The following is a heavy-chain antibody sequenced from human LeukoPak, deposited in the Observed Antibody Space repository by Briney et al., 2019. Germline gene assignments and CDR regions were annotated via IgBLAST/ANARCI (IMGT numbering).Heavy chain of an antibody. J-gene: IGHJ4*02. CDR3: ATYRQVLLPFES. CDR2: ISSGSTSL. D-gene: IGHD2-8*02. V-gene: IGHV3-21*04. CDR1: GFTFSDYT. Sequence: GGSLRLSCAASGFTFSDYTMNWVRQAPGKGLEWVSCISSGSTSLYYADSVKGRFTISRDNAKSTLSLQMNSLRAEDTAIYYCATYRQVLLPFESWGQGTLVTVSS.